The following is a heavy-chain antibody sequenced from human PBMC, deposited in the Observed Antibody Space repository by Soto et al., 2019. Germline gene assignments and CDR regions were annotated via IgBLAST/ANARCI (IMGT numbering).Heavy chain of an antibody. Sequence: GGSLRLSCAASGFTFSSYAMSWVRQAPGKGLEWVSAISGSGGSTYYADSVKGRFTISRGNSKNTLYLQMNSLRAEDTAVYYCAKGYFADDFWSGYYPWYFDYWGQGTLVTVSS. D-gene: IGHD3-3*01. CDR2: ISGSGGST. CDR1: GFTFSSYA. V-gene: IGHV3-23*01. J-gene: IGHJ4*02. CDR3: AKGYFADDFWSGYYPWYFDY.